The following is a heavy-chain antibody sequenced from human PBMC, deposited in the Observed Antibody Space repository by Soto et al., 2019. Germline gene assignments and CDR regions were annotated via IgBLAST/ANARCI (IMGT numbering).Heavy chain of an antibody. J-gene: IGHJ4*02. CDR2: ISRSGDST. CDR1: GVTFTSYA. D-gene: IGHD3-10*01. CDR3: AKGSFGFDY. Sequence: GGSLRLSCAASGVTFTSYAMTWVRQVPGEGLQWVSSISRSGDSTYYADSVKGRFSTSRDNSKNTLYLQMNSLRAEDTAIYYCAKGSFGFDYWGQGTLVTVSS. V-gene: IGHV3-23*01.